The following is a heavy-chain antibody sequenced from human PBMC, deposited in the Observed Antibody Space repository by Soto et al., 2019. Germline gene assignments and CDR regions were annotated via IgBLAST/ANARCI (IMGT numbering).Heavy chain of an antibody. V-gene: IGHV3-30*18. CDR2: ISYDGSNK. CDR3: AKPIGSMGYYYYGMDV. Sequence: GGSLRLSCAASGFTFSSYGMHWVRQAPGKGLEWVAVISYDGSNKYYADSVKGRFTISRDNSKNTLYLQMNSLRAEDTAVYYCAKPIGSMGYYYYGMDVWGQGTTVTVS. CDR1: GFTFSSYG. D-gene: IGHD3-10*01. J-gene: IGHJ6*02.